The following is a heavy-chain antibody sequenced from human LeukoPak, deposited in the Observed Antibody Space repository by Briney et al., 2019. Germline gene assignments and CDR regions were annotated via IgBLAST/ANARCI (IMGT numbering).Heavy chain of an antibody. CDR1: GFSFSSYG. D-gene: IGHD3-10*01. CDR2: IRFDGDFT. Sequence: GGSLRLSCAASGFSFSSYGMHWVRQAPGKGLEWVSGIRFDGDFTHYGDSVKGRVAISRSNAENKVFLQMNNLRGEDTGVYFCARSVYGSGSYMDVWGQGTTVIVSS. J-gene: IGHJ6*02. CDR3: ARSVYGSGSYMDV. V-gene: IGHV3-33*03.